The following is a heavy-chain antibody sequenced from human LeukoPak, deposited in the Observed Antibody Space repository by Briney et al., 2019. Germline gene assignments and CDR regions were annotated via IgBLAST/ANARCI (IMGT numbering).Heavy chain of an antibody. D-gene: IGHD3-9*01. CDR1: GFTVSSNY. V-gene: IGHV3-66*01. CDR3: AKDQFDILTGSYYYGMDV. CDR2: IYSGGST. Sequence: GGSLRLSCAASGFTVSSNYMSWVRQAPGKGLEWVSVIYSGGSTYYADSVKGRFTISRDNSKNTLYLQMNSLRAEDTAVYYCAKDQFDILTGSYYYGMDVWGQGTTVTVSS. J-gene: IGHJ6*02.